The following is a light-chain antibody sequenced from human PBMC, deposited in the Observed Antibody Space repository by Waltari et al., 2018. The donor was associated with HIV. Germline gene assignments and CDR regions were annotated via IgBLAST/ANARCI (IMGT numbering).Light chain of an antibody. J-gene: IGLJ3*02. Sequence: SYELTQPPSVSVSPGQTARITCSGEALPKQYAYWYQQRPGQAPVLVIYKDTERPSGLPDRISGSSSWTTATLTIIGVQAHDKADYHCQSADSNASLWVFGGGPKLTVL. CDR1: ALPKQY. CDR3: QSADSNASLWV. V-gene: IGLV3-25*03. CDR2: KDT.